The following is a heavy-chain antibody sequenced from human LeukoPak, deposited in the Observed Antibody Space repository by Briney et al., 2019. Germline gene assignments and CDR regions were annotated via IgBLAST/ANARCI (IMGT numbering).Heavy chain of an antibody. Sequence: GGSLRLSCAASGFTFSSYAMSWVRQAPGKGLEWVSAISGSGGSTYYADSVKGRFTISRDNSKNTLYLQMNSLRAEDTAVYYCTRPSYSSGRDYWGQGTLVTVSS. J-gene: IGHJ4*02. CDR1: GFTFSSYA. V-gene: IGHV3-23*01. CDR3: TRPSYSSGRDY. CDR2: ISGSGGST. D-gene: IGHD6-19*01.